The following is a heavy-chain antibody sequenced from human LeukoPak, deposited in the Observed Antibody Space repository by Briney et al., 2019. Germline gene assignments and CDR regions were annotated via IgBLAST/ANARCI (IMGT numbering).Heavy chain of an antibody. CDR3: GKHARGSWSLSEIYCFCGMDV. CDR2: ISGSGGST. CDR1: GFTFSNYA. Sequence: PGGSLRLFCGASGFTFSNYAMSWVRQAPGKGLEWVSGISGSGGSTYYADSVKGRFTISRDNSKNTLYLQMNSLRAEDTAVYYCGKHARGSWSLSEIYCFCGMDVGRKDTTDPVPS. D-gene: IGHD6-13*01. V-gene: IGHV3-23*01. J-gene: IGHJ6*04.